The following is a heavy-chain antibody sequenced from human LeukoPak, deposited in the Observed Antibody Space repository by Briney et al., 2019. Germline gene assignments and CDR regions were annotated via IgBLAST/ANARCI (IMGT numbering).Heavy chain of an antibody. CDR3: ARALYGSGSYYRNHYYYMDV. D-gene: IGHD3-10*01. CDR1: GGTFSSYA. Sequence: SVKVSCKASGGTFSSYAISWVRQAPGQGLEWMGGIIPIFGTANYAQKFQGRVTITADESTSTAYMELSSLRSEDTAVYYCARALYGSGSYYRNHYYYMDVWGKGTTVTVSS. J-gene: IGHJ6*03. CDR2: IIPIFGTA. V-gene: IGHV1-69*13.